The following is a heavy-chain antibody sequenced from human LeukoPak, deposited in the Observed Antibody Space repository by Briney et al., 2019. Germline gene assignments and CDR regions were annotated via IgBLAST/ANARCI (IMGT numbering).Heavy chain of an antibody. V-gene: IGHV3-23*01. J-gene: IGHJ4*02. CDR2: ISRRDDYT. CDR1: GFAFSSYA. Sequence: GGSLRLSCAASGFAFSSYAMSWVRQPPGQGLEWVSVISRRDDYTYYADSVKGRFTISRDNSKNTLYLQLNTLRAEDTAVYYCANDYRSGSFHDFWGQGTLVTVSS. CDR3: ANDYRSGSFHDF. D-gene: IGHD3-10*01.